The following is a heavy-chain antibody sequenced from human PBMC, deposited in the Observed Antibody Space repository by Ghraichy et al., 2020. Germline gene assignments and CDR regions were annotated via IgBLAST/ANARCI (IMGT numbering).Heavy chain of an antibody. D-gene: IGHD3-9*01. Sequence: GGSLRLSCAASGFTFSSYGMHWVRQAPGKGLEWVAVIWYDGSNKYYADSVKGRFTISRDNSKNTLYLQMNSLRAEDTAVYYCAREPSGDILTGYYVAEGYYYYYYGMDVWGQGTTVTVSS. V-gene: IGHV3-33*01. CDR3: AREPSGDILTGYYVAEGYYYYYYGMDV. J-gene: IGHJ6*02. CDR2: IWYDGSNK. CDR1: GFTFSSYG.